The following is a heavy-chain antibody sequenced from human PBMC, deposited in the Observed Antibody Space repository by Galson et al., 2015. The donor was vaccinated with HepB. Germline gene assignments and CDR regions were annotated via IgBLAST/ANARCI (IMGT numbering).Heavy chain of an antibody. CDR3: ATSHTLTGSPFDY. CDR2: ITSNGGST. J-gene: IGHJ4*02. CDR1: GFTFSNYA. Sequence: SLRLSCAASGFTFSNYAMHWVRQAPGKGLEYVSGITSNGGSTYNADSVKGRFTISRDNSKNTLYLQMGSLRAEDMAVYYCATSHTLTGSPFDYWGQGTLVTVSS. D-gene: IGHD1-20*01. V-gene: IGHV3-64*02.